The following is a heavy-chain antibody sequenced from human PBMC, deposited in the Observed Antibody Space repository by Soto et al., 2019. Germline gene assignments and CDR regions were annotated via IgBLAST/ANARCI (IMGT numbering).Heavy chain of an antibody. D-gene: IGHD2-15*01. V-gene: IGHV1-2*04. CDR2: INPNSGGT. Sequence: ASVKVSCKASGYTFTGYYMHWVRQAPGQGLEWMGWINPNSGGTNYAQKFQGWVTMTRDTSISTASMELSRLRSDDTAVYYCASSSSTPETYYYYGMDVWGQGTTVTVSS. CDR1: GYTFTGYY. J-gene: IGHJ6*02. CDR3: ASSSSTPETYYYYGMDV.